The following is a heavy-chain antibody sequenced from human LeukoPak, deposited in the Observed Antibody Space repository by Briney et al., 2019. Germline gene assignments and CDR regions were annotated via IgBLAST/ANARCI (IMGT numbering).Heavy chain of an antibody. Sequence: GGSLRLSCAASGITFSSFGMHWVRQSPGKGLEWVAVISYDGSYKEYADSVKGRFTISRDNSKNTLYLQMNSLRAEDTAVYYCAKMLNTGHAHAALDYWGQGTLVTVSS. CDR3: AKMLNTGHAHAALDY. D-gene: IGHD2-8*02. CDR2: ISYDGSYK. CDR1: GITFSSFG. V-gene: IGHV3-30*18. J-gene: IGHJ4*02.